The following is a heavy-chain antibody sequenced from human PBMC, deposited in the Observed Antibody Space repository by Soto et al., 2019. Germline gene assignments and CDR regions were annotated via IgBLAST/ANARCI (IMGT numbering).Heavy chain of an antibody. V-gene: IGHV3-30*18. CDR1: GFAFSYYG. J-gene: IGHJ4*01. D-gene: IGHD6-19*01. Sequence: PGGSLRLSCVASGFAFSYYGIHWVRQAPGKGLEWVGVISSDGKTKYYADSVKGRFTISRDNSKNTLFLQMDSLRPEDTAVYYCAKEIAVAGDLDYWGHGTLVTGLL. CDR2: ISSDGKTK. CDR3: AKEIAVAGDLDY.